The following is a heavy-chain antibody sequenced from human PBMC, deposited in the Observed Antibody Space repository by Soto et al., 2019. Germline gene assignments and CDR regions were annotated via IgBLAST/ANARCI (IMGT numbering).Heavy chain of an antibody. V-gene: IGHV1-18*01. CDR1: GYTFINYG. D-gene: IGHD1-26*01. CDR2: LSAYNGDT. J-gene: IGHJ3*01. CDR3: ARWSAIVGGAEALDV. Sequence: QVQLVQSGAEVKKPGASVRVSCKTSGYTFINYGIIWVRQAPGQGLEWMGWLSAYNGDTSSSEKLQDTFHMTTATSPKTVYMYLRSLTSDNTAVYYCARWSAIVGGAEALDVWGQWTMVSVSS.